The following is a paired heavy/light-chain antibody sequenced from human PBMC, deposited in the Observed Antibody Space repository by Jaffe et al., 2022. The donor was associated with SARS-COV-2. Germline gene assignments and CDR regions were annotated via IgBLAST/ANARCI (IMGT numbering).Heavy chain of an antibody. CDR3: ARNLFYGVVERATPTTSDY. CDR2: IYAGGRT. V-gene: IGHV3-66*02. Sequence: EVQLVESGGGLVQPGGSLRLSCGASGFTVRSNDMSWVRQAPGKGLEWVSIIYAGGRTYYADSVKGRFTISRDNFKNTLHLQMNSLRAEDTAVYYCARNLFYGVVERATPTTSDYWGQGTRVTVSS. J-gene: IGHJ4*02. CDR1: GFTVRSND. D-gene: IGHD2-15*01.
Light chain of an antibody. Sequence: DIVMTQSPLSLPVTPGEPASISCRSSQSLLHSNGYNYLDWYLQKPGHSPQLLIYLGSNRASGVPDRFSGSGSGTDFTLKISRVEAEDVGVYYCMQALQTPMYTYGQGTKLEI. CDR2: LGS. CDR3: MQALQTPMYT. CDR1: QSLLHSNGYNY. J-gene: IGKJ2*01. V-gene: IGKV2-28*01.